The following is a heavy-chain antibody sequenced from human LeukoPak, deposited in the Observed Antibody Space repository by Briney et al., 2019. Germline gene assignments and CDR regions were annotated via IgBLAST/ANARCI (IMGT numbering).Heavy chain of an antibody. Sequence: GGSLRLSCAASGFTFSSYAMSWVRQAPGKGLEWVSAISGSGGSTYYADSVKGRFTISRDNSKNTLYLQMNSLRAEDTAVYYCAKDRSSSPGRGGGNIPLPVRGRVLGYWGQGTLVTVSS. D-gene: IGHD6-6*01. V-gene: IGHV3-23*01. CDR1: GFTFSSYA. CDR2: ISGSGGST. CDR3: AKDRSSSPGRGGGNIPLPVRGRVLGY. J-gene: IGHJ4*02.